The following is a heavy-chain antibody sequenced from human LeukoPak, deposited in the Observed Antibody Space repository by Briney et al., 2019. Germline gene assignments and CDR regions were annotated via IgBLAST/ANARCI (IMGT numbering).Heavy chain of an antibody. CDR2: ISYDGSNK. Sequence: GRSLRLSCAASGFTFSSYGMHWVRQAPGKGLEWVAVISYDGSNKYYADSVKGRFTISRDNSKNTLYLQMNSLRAEDTAVYYCARGREGAFDIWGQGTMVTVSS. J-gene: IGHJ3*02. CDR3: ARGREGAFDI. V-gene: IGHV3-30*03. CDR1: GFTFSSYG.